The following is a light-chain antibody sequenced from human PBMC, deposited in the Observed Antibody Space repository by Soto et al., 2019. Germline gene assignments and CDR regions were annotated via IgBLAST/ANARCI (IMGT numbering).Light chain of an antibody. V-gene: IGKV3D-20*02. CDR1: QSVSSSY. CDR2: GAS. CDR3: QQRHNWPIT. Sequence: EIVLTQSPGTLSLSPGERATLSCRASQSVSSSYLAWYQQKPGQAPRLLVYGASSRATGIPARFSGSGSGTDFTLTISSLEPADFGVYYCQQRHNWPITFGQGTRLEIK. J-gene: IGKJ5*01.